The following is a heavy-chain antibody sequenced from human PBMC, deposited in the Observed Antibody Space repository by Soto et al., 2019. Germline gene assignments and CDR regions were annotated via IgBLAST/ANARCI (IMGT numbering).Heavy chain of an antibody. CDR2: ISGSGGST. CDR1: GFTFSSYA. CDR3: ARKYPRIAAAGTKVDP. D-gene: IGHD6-13*01. J-gene: IGHJ5*02. V-gene: IGHV3-23*01. Sequence: PGGSLRLSCAASGFTFSSYAMSWVRQAPGKGLEWVSAISGSGGSTYYADSVKGRFTISRDNSKNTLYLQMNSLRAEDTAVYYCARKYPRIAAAGTKVDPRGQGTLVTVSS.